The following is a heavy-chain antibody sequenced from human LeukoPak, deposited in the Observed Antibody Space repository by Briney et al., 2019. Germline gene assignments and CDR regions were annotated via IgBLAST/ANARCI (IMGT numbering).Heavy chain of an antibody. CDR2: IRYDGSNK. Sequence: GGSLRLSCAASGFTFSSYGMHWVCQAPGKGLEWVAFIRYDGSNKYYADSVKGRFTISRDNSKNTLYLQMNSLRAEDTAVYYCAKDPQKWESYFDYWGQGTLVTVSS. CDR1: GFTFSSYG. V-gene: IGHV3-30*02. D-gene: IGHD1-26*01. CDR3: AKDPQKWESYFDY. J-gene: IGHJ4*02.